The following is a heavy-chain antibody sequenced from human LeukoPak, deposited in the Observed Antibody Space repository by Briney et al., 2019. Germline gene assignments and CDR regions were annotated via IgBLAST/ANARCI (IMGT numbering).Heavy chain of an antibody. CDR2: ISGSGGST. CDR3: AKNGGKGVWYFDL. CDR1: GFTFSSYG. D-gene: IGHD4-23*01. V-gene: IGHV3-23*01. J-gene: IGHJ2*01. Sequence: GGSLRLSCAASGFTFSSYGMSWVRQAPGKGLEWVSAISGSGGSTYYADSVKGRFTISRDNSKNTLYLQMNSLRAEDTAVYYCAKNGGKGVWYFDLWGRGTLVTVSS.